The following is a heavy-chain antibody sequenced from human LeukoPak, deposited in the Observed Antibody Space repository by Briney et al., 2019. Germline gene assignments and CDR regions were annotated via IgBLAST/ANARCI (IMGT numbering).Heavy chain of an antibody. Sequence: PGGSLRLSCAASGFTFSSHAMHWVRQAPGKGLEWVAVISYDGSNKYYADSVKGRFTISRDNSKNTLYLQMNSLRAEDTAVYYCAREEVDTAMVRGAFDIWGQGTMVTVSS. CDR3: AREEVDTAMVRGAFDI. V-gene: IGHV3-30-3*01. J-gene: IGHJ3*02. D-gene: IGHD5-18*01. CDR2: ISYDGSNK. CDR1: GFTFSSHA.